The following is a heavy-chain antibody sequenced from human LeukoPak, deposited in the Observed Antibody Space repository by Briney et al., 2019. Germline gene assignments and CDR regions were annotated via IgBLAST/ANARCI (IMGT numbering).Heavy chain of an antibody. CDR1: GFTFDDYG. CDR3: AKLGKAENHYGSGRFSYYYYMDV. D-gene: IGHD3-10*01. CDR2: IYSGGST. V-gene: IGHV3-53*01. Sequence: GGSLRLSCAASGFTFDDYGMSWVRQAPGKGLEWVSVIYSGGSTYYADSVKGRFTISRDNSKNTLYLQMNSLRAEDTAVYYCAKLGKAENHYGSGRFSYYYYMDVWGKGTTVTVSS. J-gene: IGHJ6*03.